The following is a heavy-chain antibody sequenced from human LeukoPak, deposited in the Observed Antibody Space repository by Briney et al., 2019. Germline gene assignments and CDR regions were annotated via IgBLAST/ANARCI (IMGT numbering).Heavy chain of an antibody. J-gene: IGHJ6*02. CDR3: AAGRIAAAGIVGADYYYGMDV. Sequence: TSVKVSCKASGFTFTSSAMQWVRQARGQRLEWIGWIVVGSGNTNYAQKFRERVTITRDMSTSTAYMELSSLRSEDTAVYYCAAGRIAAAGIVGADYYYGMDVWGQGTTVTVSS. CDR2: IVVGSGNT. CDR1: GFTFTSSA. D-gene: IGHD6-13*01. V-gene: IGHV1-58*02.